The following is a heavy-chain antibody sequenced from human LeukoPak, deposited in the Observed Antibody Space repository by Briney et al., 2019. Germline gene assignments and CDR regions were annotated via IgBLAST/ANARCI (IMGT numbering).Heavy chain of an antibody. CDR2: IYTSGST. Sequence: PSETLSLTCTVSGGSISSYYWSWIRQPAGKGLEWIGRIYTSGSTNYNPSLKSRVTMSVDTSKNQFSLKLSSVTAANTAVYYCARQRLTEYSSSRFDYWGQGTLVTVSS. D-gene: IGHD6-6*01. CDR1: GGSISSYY. J-gene: IGHJ4*02. CDR3: ARQRLTEYSSSRFDY. V-gene: IGHV4-4*07.